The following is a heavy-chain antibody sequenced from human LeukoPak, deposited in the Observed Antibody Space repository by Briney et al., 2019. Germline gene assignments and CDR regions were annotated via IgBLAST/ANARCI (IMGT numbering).Heavy chain of an antibody. Sequence: GGSLRLSSAASGFTFDDYAMHWVRQAPGKGLEWVSGISWNSGSIGYADSVKGRFTISRDNAKNSLYLQMNSLRAEDTALYYCAKGMGIAVAGSIDYWGQGTLVTVSS. V-gene: IGHV3-9*01. CDR1: GFTFDDYA. CDR3: AKGMGIAVAGSIDY. CDR2: ISWNSGSI. D-gene: IGHD6-19*01. J-gene: IGHJ4*02.